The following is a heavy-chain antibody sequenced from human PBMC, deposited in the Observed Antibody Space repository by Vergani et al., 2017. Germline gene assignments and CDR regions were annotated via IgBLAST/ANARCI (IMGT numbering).Heavy chain of an antibody. Sequence: QVQLVESGGGVVQPGTSLRLSCVVSGFALNRHAMYWVRQAPGKGQEWVVGISFDGTNEYYPDLVKGRFTISRDIAKNTLYLQVRSLRLEDTGVYHCVGDRGLCAGGRCYTEAWDYWGQGTPVTVSS. CDR2: ISFDGTNE. D-gene: IGHD2-2*02. CDR1: GFALNRHA. J-gene: IGHJ4*02. V-gene: IGHV3-30-3*01. CDR3: VGDRGLCAGGRCYTEAWDY.